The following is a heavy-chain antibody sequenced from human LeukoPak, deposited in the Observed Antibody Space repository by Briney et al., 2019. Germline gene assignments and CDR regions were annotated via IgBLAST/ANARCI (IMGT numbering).Heavy chain of an antibody. CDR2: IYPGDSDT. J-gene: IGHJ4*02. Sequence: GASVKVSCKASGYSFTSCWIGWVRQMPGKGLEWMGIIYPGDSDTRYSPSFQGQVTISADKSISTAYLQWSSLKASDTAMYYCARRAYCGGDCYIDYWGQGTPVTVSS. CDR1: GYSFTSCW. D-gene: IGHD2-21*02. CDR3: ARRAYCGGDCYIDY. V-gene: IGHV5-51*01.